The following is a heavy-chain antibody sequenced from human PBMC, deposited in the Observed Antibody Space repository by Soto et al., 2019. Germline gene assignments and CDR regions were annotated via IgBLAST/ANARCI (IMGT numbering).Heavy chain of an antibody. V-gene: IGHV3-33*01. CDR2: IWYDGSNK. CDR3: ARDRLYYDSSGYFDY. Sequence: VQLVESGGGVVQPGRSLRLSCAASGFTFSSYGMHWVRQAPGKGLEWVAVIWYDGSNKYYADSVKGRFTISRDNSKNTLYLQMNSLRAEDTAVYYCARDRLYYDSSGYFDYWGQGTLVTVSS. J-gene: IGHJ4*02. D-gene: IGHD3-22*01. CDR1: GFTFSSYG.